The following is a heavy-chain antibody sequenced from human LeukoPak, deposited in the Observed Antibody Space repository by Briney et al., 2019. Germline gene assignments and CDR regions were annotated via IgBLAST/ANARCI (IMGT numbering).Heavy chain of an antibody. CDR3: ARDPGTVADPYFDY. J-gene: IGHJ4*02. V-gene: IGHV3-21*01. CDR1: GFTFISYN. CDR2: ISSSSGHI. Sequence: GGSLRLSCAASGFTFISYNMNLVRQPPGKGLEWVSSISSSSGHIHYADSVKGRFTISRDNANNSLYLQMNSLRDEDTAVYYCARDPGTVADPYFDYWGQGSLVTVSS. D-gene: IGHD6-19*01.